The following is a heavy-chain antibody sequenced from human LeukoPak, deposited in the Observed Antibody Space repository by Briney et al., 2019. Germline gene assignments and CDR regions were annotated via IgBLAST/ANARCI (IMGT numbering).Heavy chain of an antibody. V-gene: IGHV4-34*01. J-gene: IGHJ4*02. CDR1: GGSFSPYY. CDR3: ARGGFYCGGDCYVDY. Sequence: SETLSLTCAVYGGSFSPYYWSWIRQPPRKGLEWIGEINHSGNTNYNPSLKSRVTISVDTSKNQFSLRLSSVTAADTAVYYCARGGFYCGGDCYVDYWGQGTLVTVSS. CDR2: INHSGNT. D-gene: IGHD2-21*02.